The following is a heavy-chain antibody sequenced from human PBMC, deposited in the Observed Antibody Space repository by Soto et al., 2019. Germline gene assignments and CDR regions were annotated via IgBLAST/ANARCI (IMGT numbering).Heavy chain of an antibody. J-gene: IGHJ5*01. D-gene: IGHD3-22*01. CDR3: ARLGGFYQSLDS. CDR1: GGSISSYY. V-gene: IGHV4-59*08. Sequence: SETLSLTCSVSGGSISSYYCSWFRQPPGKGLEWIGHMHYSGNSTYNPSLRSRVTISVDTSKNQFSLNLTSVTAADTAVYYCARLGGFYQSLDSWGQGTLVTVSS. CDR2: MHYSGNS.